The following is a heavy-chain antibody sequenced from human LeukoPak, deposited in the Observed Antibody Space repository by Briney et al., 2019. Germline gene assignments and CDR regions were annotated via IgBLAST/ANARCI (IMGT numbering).Heavy chain of an antibody. V-gene: IGHV4-30-4*01. CDR3: ARVDYVWGSYPGWFDP. Sequence: SETLSLTCTVSGGSISSGDHYWSWIRQPPGKGLEWIGYIYYSGSTYYNPSLKSRVTISVGTSKNQSSLKLSSVTAADTAVYYCARVDYVWGSYPGWFDPWGQGTLVTVSS. J-gene: IGHJ5*02. CDR1: GGSISSGDHY. CDR2: IYYSGST. D-gene: IGHD3-16*02.